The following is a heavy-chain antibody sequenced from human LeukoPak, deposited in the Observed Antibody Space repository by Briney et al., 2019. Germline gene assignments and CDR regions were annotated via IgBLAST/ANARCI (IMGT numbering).Heavy chain of an antibody. CDR2: IYHSGST. CDR3: ARQAVAGGFDY. D-gene: IGHD6-19*01. CDR1: GGSISSGGYS. J-gene: IGHJ4*02. V-gene: IGHV4-30-2*03. Sequence: SETLSLTCAVSGGSISSGGYSWSWIRQPPGKGLEWIGYIYHSGSTYYNPSLKSRVTISVDTSKNQFSLKLSSVTAADTAVYYCARQAVAGGFDYWGQGTLVTVSS.